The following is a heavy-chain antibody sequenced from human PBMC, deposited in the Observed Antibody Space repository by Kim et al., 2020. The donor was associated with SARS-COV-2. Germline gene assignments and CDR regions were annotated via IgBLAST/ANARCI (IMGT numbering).Heavy chain of an antibody. J-gene: IGHJ4*02. D-gene: IGHD2-2*01. CDR2: INAGNGNT. CDR1: GYTFTSYA. Sequence: ASVKVSCKASGYTFTSYAMHWVRQAPGQRLEWMGWINAGNGNTKYSQKFQGRVTITRDTSASTAYMELSSLRSEDTAVYYCARGLLNQLLFIAVAWTFDYWGQGTLVTVSS. V-gene: IGHV1-3*01. CDR3: ARGLLNQLLFIAVAWTFDY.